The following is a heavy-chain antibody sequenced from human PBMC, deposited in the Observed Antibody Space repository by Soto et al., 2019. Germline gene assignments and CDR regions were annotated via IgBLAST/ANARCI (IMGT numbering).Heavy chain of an antibody. V-gene: IGHV1-58*01. CDR3: AADATAWQQMVPSDY. D-gene: IGHD2-8*01. CDR2: IAVGSGYT. CDR1: GFTFTSSA. J-gene: IGHJ4*02. Sequence: QMQLEQSGPEVKKPGTSVKVSCKAPGFTFTSSAFQWVRQARGQRLEWIGWIAVGSGYTNYAQRFQDRVTLTRDMSTATTYMELSRLTSEDTAIYYCAADATAWQQMVPSDYWGQGTLVTVSS.